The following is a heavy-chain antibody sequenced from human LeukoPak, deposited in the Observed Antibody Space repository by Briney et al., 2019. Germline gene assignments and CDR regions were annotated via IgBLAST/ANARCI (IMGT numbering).Heavy chain of an antibody. Sequence: GGSLRLSCAASGFTLSNAWMSWVRQAPGKGLEWVGRIKSKTDGGTTDYAAPVKGRFTISRDNAKNSLYLQMNSLRAEDTAFYYCAKDTAMGTTVTSPYDYWGQGTLVTVSS. CDR1: GFTLSNAW. V-gene: IGHV3-15*05. CDR3: AKDTAMGTTVTSPYDY. J-gene: IGHJ4*02. CDR2: IKSKTDGGTT. D-gene: IGHD4-17*01.